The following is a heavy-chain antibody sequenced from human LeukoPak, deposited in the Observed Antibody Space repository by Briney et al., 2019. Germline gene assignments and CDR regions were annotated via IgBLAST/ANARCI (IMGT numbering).Heavy chain of an antibody. CDR3: ARDPSVVVITLDAFDI. CDR1: GYTFTSYY. Sequence: ASVKVSCKASGYTFTSYYMHWVRQAPGQGLEWMGIINPSGGSTSYAQKFQGRVTMTRDTSTSTVYMELSSLRSEDTAVYYCARDPSVVVITLDAFDIWGQGTMVTVSS. CDR2: INPSGGST. J-gene: IGHJ3*02. D-gene: IGHD3-22*01. V-gene: IGHV1-46*01.